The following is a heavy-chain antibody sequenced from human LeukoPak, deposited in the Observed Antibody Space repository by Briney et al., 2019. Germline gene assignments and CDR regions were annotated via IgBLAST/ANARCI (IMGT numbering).Heavy chain of an antibody. V-gene: IGHV4-4*09. CDR2: IYTSGST. CDR1: GGSISSYY. Sequence: SETLSLTCTDSGGSISSYYWSWIRQPPGKGLEWIGYIYTSGSTNYNPSLKSRVTISVDTSKNQFSLKLSSVTAADTAVYYCASHTSSFSPFDYWGQGTLVTVSS. D-gene: IGHD2-2*01. CDR3: ASHTSSFSPFDY. J-gene: IGHJ4*02.